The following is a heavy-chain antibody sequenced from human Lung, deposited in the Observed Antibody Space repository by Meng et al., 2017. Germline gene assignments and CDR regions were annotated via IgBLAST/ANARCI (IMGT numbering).Heavy chain of an antibody. D-gene: IGHD4-11*01. Sequence: VQLQLWGAGLLKPSETLSLTCVVSGGSFSDYYWSWIRQPPGKGLEWIGEINHSGSTNYNPSLESRATISVDTSQNNLSLKLSSVTAADSAVYYCARGPTTMAHDFDYWGQGTLVTVSS. CDR2: INHSGST. CDR1: GGSFSDYY. CDR3: ARGPTTMAHDFDY. V-gene: IGHV4-34*01. J-gene: IGHJ4*02.